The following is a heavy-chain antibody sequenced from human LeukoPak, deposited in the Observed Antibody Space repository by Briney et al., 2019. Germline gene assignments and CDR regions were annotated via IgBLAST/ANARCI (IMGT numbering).Heavy chain of an antibody. Sequence: GGSLSLSCEASGFTLSTYWMNWVRQAPGKGLEWVSYISSSGSTIYYADSVKGRFTISRDNAKNSLYLQVHSLRAEDTAVYYCARDCSGGSCYSFHYYYGMDVWGQGTTVTVSS. CDR1: GFTLSTYW. CDR2: ISSSGSTI. V-gene: IGHV3-48*04. CDR3: ARDCSGGSCYSFHYYYGMDV. J-gene: IGHJ6*02. D-gene: IGHD2-15*01.